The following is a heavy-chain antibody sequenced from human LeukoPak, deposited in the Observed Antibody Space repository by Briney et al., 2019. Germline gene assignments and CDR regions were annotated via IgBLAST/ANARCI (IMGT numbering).Heavy chain of an antibody. Sequence: GASVKVSCKASGYTFTSCDINWVRQATGQGLEWMGWMNPNSGNTGYAQKFQGRVTITRNTSISTAYMELSSLRSEDTAVYYCARVGATADAFDIWGQGAMVTVSS. D-gene: IGHD1-26*01. V-gene: IGHV1-8*03. CDR1: GYTFTSCD. CDR2: MNPNSGNT. J-gene: IGHJ3*02. CDR3: ARVGATADAFDI.